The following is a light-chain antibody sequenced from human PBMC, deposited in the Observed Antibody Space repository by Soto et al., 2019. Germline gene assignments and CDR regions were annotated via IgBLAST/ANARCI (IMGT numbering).Light chain of an antibody. Sequence: EIVLTQSSGTLSLSPGERVTLSCRARQSVSSNYLAWYQQKSGQAPRLLIYRASTKATGIPDRFSGSGSGTDFSLIISRLEPEDSAVYYCQQYAASPLTFGGGTKLEIK. V-gene: IGKV3-20*01. CDR3: QQYAASPLT. CDR2: RAS. CDR1: QSVSSNY. J-gene: IGKJ4*01.